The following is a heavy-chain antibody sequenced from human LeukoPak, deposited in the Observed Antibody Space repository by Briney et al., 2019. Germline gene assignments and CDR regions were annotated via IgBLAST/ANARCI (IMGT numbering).Heavy chain of an antibody. Sequence: GGSLRLSCAASGFTFSSYSMNWVRQAPGKGLEWVSYISSSSSTIYYADSVKGRFTISRDNAKNSLYLQMNSLRAEDTAVYYCARSSLSSSSPFDYWGQGTLVTVSS. CDR1: GFTFSSYS. D-gene: IGHD6-6*01. J-gene: IGHJ4*02. CDR3: ARSSLSSSSPFDY. V-gene: IGHV3-48*01. CDR2: ISSSSSTI.